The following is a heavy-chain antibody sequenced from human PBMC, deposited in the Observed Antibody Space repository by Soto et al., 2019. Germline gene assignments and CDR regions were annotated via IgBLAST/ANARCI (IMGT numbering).Heavy chain of an antibody. J-gene: IGHJ6*02. CDR3: ATSDRYYYGMDV. Sequence: QVQLVQVGAEVKKPGASVKVSCKASGNTFTSYGFSWVRQASGQGLEWMGWISAYNGNTNYAQKFQGRVTMTTDTSTNAAYMEVRSLRSGDTAVYYCATSDRYYYGMDVCGQGTTVTVSS. CDR1: GNTFTSYG. V-gene: IGHV1-18*01. CDR2: ISAYNGNT.